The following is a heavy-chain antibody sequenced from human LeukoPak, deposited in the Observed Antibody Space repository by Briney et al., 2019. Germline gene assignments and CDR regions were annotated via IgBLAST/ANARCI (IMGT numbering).Heavy chain of an antibody. CDR3: ARDLSPVVRASPMGY. V-gene: IGHV3-30*03. CDR1: GFTFTSYG. D-gene: IGHD3-10*01. J-gene: IGHJ4*02. Sequence: PGGSLRLSCAASGFTFTSYGMHWVRQAPGKGLEWVAFITYDGYYKYYSDSVKGRFTISSDTSKNTMYLQMNSLRAEDTAVYYCARDLSPVVRASPMGYWGQGTLVTVSS. CDR2: ITYDGYYK.